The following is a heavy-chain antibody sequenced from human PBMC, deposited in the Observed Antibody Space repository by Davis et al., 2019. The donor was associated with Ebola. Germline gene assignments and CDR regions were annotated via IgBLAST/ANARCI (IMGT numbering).Heavy chain of an antibody. J-gene: IGHJ5*02. CDR3: TRGIARRRSGSWFDP. V-gene: IGHV1-18*01. D-gene: IGHD2-15*01. CDR2: ISPYSGNT. Sequence: ASVKVSCKASGYTFTTYGISWVRQAPGQGLEWMGRISPYSGNTNFAQKVQGRVSLTTDTSTSTAYMELRSLKSDDTAVYYCTRGIARRRSGSWFDPWGQGTPVTVSS. CDR1: GYTFTTYG.